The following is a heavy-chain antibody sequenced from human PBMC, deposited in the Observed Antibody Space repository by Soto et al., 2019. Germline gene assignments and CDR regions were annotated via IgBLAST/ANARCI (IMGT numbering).Heavy chain of an antibody. Sequence: ASVKVSCKDSGYIFHTCTSHWVRQAPGQSLEWMGWITPDNGNTYFSQKFQGRVTVTRDTSASTAYLELSSLTSEDTAVYYCAREPRNAAYFDYWGLGSLVTVSS. V-gene: IGHV1-3*01. CDR3: AREPRNAAYFDY. D-gene: IGHD1-1*01. J-gene: IGHJ4*02. CDR2: ITPDNGNT. CDR1: GYIFHTCT.